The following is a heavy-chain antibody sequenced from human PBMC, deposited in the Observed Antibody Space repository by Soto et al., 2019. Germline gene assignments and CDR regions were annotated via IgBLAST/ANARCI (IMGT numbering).Heavy chain of an antibody. CDR3: VKDGSLEVPDVPLEEYFFDH. J-gene: IGHJ4*02. CDR1: GFTFSAYG. Sequence: GGSLRLSCAASGFTFSAYGMHWVRQAPGKGLEWVAVISYNGRNKYYVDSVKGRFSVSRDDSKNTVYLQMDSVRPEDTAVYYCVKDGSLEVPDVPLEEYFFDHWGQGTLVTVSS. CDR2: ISYNGRNK. V-gene: IGHV3-30*18. D-gene: IGHD3-3*01.